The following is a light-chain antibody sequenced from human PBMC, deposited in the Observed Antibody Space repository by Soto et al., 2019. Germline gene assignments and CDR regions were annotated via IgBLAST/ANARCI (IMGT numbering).Light chain of an antibody. CDR2: GAS. V-gene: IGKV3-15*01. Sequence: EIVLTQFPGTLSLSPGERATLSCRASQSVTRSSLAWYQQRPGQAPRLLIYGASTRATGIPERFSGSGSGTEFTLTISSLQSEDFAVYYCQQYNNWPPAYTFGQGTKVDIK. J-gene: IGKJ2*01. CDR1: QSVTRSS. CDR3: QQYNNWPPAYT.